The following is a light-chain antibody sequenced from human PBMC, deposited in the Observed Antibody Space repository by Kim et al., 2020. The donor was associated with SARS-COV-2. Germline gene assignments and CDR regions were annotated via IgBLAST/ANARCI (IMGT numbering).Light chain of an antibody. CDR2: QDS. Sequence: SPDQTASLTCSEVKLGAKSACWYQPKPGQSPGRVIYQDSKRPSGIPERFSGSNSGNAATLTISGTQAMDEADYYCQAWDSITAVVFGGGTQLTFL. CDR1: KLGAKS. V-gene: IGLV3-1*01. J-gene: IGLJ2*01. CDR3: QAWDSITAVV.